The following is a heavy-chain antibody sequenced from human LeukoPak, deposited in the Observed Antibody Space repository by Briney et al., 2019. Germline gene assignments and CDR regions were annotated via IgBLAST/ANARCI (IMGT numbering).Heavy chain of an antibody. Sequence: ASVKVSCKASGYTFTGYYMHWVRQAPGQGLEWMGWISAYNGNTNYAQKLQGRVTMTTDTSTSTAYMELRSLRSDDTAVYYCARDQGPGPLDYWGQGTLVTVSS. CDR1: GYTFTGYY. V-gene: IGHV1-18*04. J-gene: IGHJ4*02. CDR2: ISAYNGNT. CDR3: ARDQGPGPLDY.